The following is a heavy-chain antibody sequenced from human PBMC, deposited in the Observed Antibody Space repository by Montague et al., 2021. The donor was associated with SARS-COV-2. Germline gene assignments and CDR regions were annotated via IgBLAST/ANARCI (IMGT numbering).Heavy chain of an antibody. V-gene: IGHV4-34*01. J-gene: IGHJ6*02. CDR3: ARGRRRYNWRDETSYYYSMDV. CDR1: GGSLSGYY. CDR2: INHSGST. Sequence: SETLSLTCAVYGGSLSGYYWSWIRQPPGKGLEWIGEINHSGSTNYNPSLKSRVTISLDTSKNQFSLKLSSVTAADTAVYYCARGRRRYNWRDETSYYYSMDVWGQGTTVTVSS. D-gene: IGHD1-20*01.